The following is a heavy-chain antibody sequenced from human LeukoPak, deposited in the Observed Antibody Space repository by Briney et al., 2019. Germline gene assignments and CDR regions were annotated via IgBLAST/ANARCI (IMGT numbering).Heavy chain of an antibody. CDR3: ARSTKVDSDH. Sequence: GGSLRLSCAASGFTFRSYDMNWVRQAPGQGLDWVSYISSSGTTVYYADSVRGRFTISRDNAKNSLYLQMDSLRADDTAVYYCARSTKVDSDHWGQGTLVTVSS. CDR1: GFTFRSYD. J-gene: IGHJ4*02. V-gene: IGHV3-48*03. CDR2: ISSSGTTV. D-gene: IGHD5-12*01.